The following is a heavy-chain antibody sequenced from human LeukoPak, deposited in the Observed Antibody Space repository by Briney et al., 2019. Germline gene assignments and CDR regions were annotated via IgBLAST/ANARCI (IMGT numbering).Heavy chain of an antibody. D-gene: IGHD6-25*01. CDR3: AREGGFYRPLDY. CDR2: VHLDGRT. V-gene: IGHV4-4*02. Sequence: SETLSLTCGVSGGSVSSTNWWTWIRQPPGKGLEWIGEVHLDGRTNFNPSLKSRLTMSVDLSENHVSLKLTSVTAADPADYYCAREGGFYRPLDYSGQGTLVTVSS. CDR1: GGSVSSTNW. J-gene: IGHJ4*02.